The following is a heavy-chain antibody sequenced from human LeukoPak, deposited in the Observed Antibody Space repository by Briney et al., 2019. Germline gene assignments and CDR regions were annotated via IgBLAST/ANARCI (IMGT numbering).Heavy chain of an antibody. V-gene: IGHV4-59*01. D-gene: IGHD3-10*01. J-gene: IGHJ5*02. Sequence: PSGTLSLTCTVSGGSISSYYWSWIRQPPGKGLEWIGYIYYSGSTNYNPSLKSRVTISVDASKNQFSLKLSSVTAADTAVYYCARVGAALLWFGELWRWFDPWGQGTLVTVSS. CDR3: ARVGAALLWFGELWRWFDP. CDR1: GGSISSYY. CDR2: IYYSGST.